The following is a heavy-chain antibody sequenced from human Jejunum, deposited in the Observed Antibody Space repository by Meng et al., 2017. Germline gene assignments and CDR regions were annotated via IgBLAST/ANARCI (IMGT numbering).Heavy chain of an antibody. Sequence: GESLKISCAASGFTFNNYALTWVRQAPGKGLEWVSTISGSGGDTFHADSVKGRFTISRDNSKNTLYLQMNSLRAEDTALYYCARGGYSSGWGFDYWGQGNLVNGAS. CDR3: ARGGYSSGWGFDY. CDR2: ISGSGGDT. D-gene: IGHD6-19*01. J-gene: IGHJ4*02. V-gene: IGHV3-23*01. CDR1: GFTFNNYA.